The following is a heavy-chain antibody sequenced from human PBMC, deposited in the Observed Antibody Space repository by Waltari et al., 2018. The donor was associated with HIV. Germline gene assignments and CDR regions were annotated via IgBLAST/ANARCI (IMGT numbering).Heavy chain of an antibody. J-gene: IGHJ2*01. CDR1: GFTFSSYA. CDR3: ARDLGGYWYFDL. CDR2: ISAGGVST. D-gene: IGHD3-16*01. Sequence: EVQLLESGGGLVQPGGSLRLSCAASGFTFSSYAMRWVRQAPGKGLEWVSAISAGGVSTYYADSVKGRFTISRDNSKNTVYLQMNSLRGEDTAVYYCARDLGGYWYFDLWGCGTLVTVSS. V-gene: IGHV3-23*01.